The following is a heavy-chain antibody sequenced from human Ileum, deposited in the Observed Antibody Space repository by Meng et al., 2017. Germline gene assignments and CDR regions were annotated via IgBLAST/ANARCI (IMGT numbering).Heavy chain of an antibody. V-gene: IGHV4-4*02. CDR3: ATSNDRDVYYLGY. CDR1: GTW. D-gene: IGHD3-22*01. Sequence: VQLQESGPRLVKPSGTLSLTCAVSGTWWSWVRQPPGKGLEWIGEIFQSGRTNYNPSLKSRVTISIAKSKSQISLQLSAVTAADTAVYSCATSNDRDVYYLGYWGQGTLVTVSS. J-gene: IGHJ4*02. CDR2: IFQSGRT.